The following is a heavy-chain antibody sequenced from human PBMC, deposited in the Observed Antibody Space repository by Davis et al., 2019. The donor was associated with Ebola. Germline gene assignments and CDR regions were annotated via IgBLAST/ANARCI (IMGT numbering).Heavy chain of an antibody. Sequence: PGGSLRLSCAASGFTFSDYYMSWIRQTPGKGLEWVSYISSSGSTMYYADSVKGRFTISRDNAKNSLYLQMNSLRAEDTAVYYCAKDNLWLRLGELSSNWFDPWGQGTLVTVSS. CDR1: GFTFSDYY. CDR2: ISSSGSTM. V-gene: IGHV3-11*01. D-gene: IGHD3-16*02. J-gene: IGHJ5*02. CDR3: AKDNLWLRLGELSSNWFDP.